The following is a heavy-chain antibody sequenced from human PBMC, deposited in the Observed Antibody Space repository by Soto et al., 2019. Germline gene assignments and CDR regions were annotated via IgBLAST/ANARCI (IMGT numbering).Heavy chain of an antibody. J-gene: IGHJ4*02. V-gene: IGHV4-4*02. Sequence: QVQLQESGPGLVKPSGTLSLTCAVSGDSVNSNVWWSWVRQPPGKGLEWIGEAYHNGLTDYNPSLKSRVTMSVDTSKNEFSLKLTSLTAADTAIYYCARDAAVPGESDRFDYWGQGTLVTVSS. CDR1: GDSVNSNVW. CDR2: AYHNGLT. D-gene: IGHD6-19*01. CDR3: ARDAAVPGESDRFDY.